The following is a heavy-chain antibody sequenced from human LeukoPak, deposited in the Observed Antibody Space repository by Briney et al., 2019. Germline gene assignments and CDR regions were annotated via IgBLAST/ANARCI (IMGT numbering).Heavy chain of an antibody. J-gene: IGHJ3*02. CDR1: GASIRSGDYY. CDR2: IYDSGST. D-gene: IGHD2-15*01. Sequence: SETLSLTCTVSGASIRSGDYYWSWIRQPPGKGLEWIGYIYDSGSTYYNPSPKSRITISVDTSENRFSLKLSSVTATDTAVYYCARDCSGGSCYGAFDIWGQGTMVTVSS. V-gene: IGHV4-30-4*01. CDR3: ARDCSGGSCYGAFDI.